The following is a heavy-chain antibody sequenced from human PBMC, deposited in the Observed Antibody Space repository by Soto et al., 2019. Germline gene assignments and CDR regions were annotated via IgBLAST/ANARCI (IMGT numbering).Heavy chain of an antibody. CDR2: TYYRSKWYN. J-gene: IGHJ6*02. Sequence: PSPTLSLTCAISGDRVSSNSAALNWITQSPSRGLEWLGRTYYRSKWYNDYAVSVKSRLTINPDTSKNQFSLQLNSVTPEDPAVYYCARIWKLELGYYYGMDVWGQGTTVTVSS. D-gene: IGHD1-7*01. CDR1: GDRVSSNSAA. V-gene: IGHV6-1*01. CDR3: ARIWKLELGYYYGMDV.